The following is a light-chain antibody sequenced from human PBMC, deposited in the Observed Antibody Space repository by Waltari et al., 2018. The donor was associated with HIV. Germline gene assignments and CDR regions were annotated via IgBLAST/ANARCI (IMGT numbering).Light chain of an antibody. CDR3: LLSYSGASWV. CDR1: TGAVTSGHY. CDR2: DTS. V-gene: IGLV7-46*01. J-gene: IGLJ3*02. Sequence: QAVVTQEPSLTVSPGGTVTLTCGSSTGAVTSGHYPYWFQQKPGQAPTTLIFDTSNKPSWTPARFSGSLRGGKAALTLSGAQPEDEAEYYCLLSYSGASWVFGGGTKVTVL.